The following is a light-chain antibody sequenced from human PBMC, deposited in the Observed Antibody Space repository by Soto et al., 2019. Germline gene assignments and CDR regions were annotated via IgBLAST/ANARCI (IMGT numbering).Light chain of an antibody. CDR2: GAS. V-gene: IGKV3-20*01. J-gene: IGKJ5*01. Sequence: VLTQSPGTLSLSPGPRATLSCRASESISRDYLAWYQQKPGQAPRRLIYGASSRATGIPDRFSGSGSGTDFTLTISRLEPEDFAVYYCQQYSTSPTFGEGTRLEIK. CDR1: ESISRDY. CDR3: QQYSTSPT.